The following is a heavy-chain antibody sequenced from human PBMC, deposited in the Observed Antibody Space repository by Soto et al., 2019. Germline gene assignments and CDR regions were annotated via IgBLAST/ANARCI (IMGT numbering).Heavy chain of an antibody. CDR1: GFTFSSYS. V-gene: IGHV3-48*02. CDR2: ISSSSSTI. Sequence: PGGSLRLSCAASGFTFSSYSMNWVRQAPGKGLEWVSYISSSSSTIYYADSVKGRFTISRDNAKNSLYLQMNSLRDEDTAVYYCARPRITMVRGVINYYGMDVWGQGTTVTVSS. J-gene: IGHJ6*02. D-gene: IGHD3-10*01. CDR3: ARPRITMVRGVINYYGMDV.